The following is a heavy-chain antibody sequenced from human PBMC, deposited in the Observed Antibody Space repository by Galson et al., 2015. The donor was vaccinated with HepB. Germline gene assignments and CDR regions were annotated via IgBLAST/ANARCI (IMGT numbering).Heavy chain of an antibody. Sequence: LRLSCAAPGFTFSNYEMNWVRQAPGKGLEWVSYISSSGSTIYYADSVKGRFTISRDNAKNSLYLQMNSLRAEDTAVYYCARDQDYYYGMDVWGQGTTVTVSS. CDR3: ARDQDYYYGMDV. J-gene: IGHJ6*02. CDR1: GFTFSNYE. V-gene: IGHV3-48*03. CDR2: ISSSGSTI.